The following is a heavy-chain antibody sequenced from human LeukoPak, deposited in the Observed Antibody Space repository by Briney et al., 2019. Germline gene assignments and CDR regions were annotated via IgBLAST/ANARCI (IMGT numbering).Heavy chain of an antibody. J-gene: IGHJ4*02. CDR2: ISYDGSKR. D-gene: IGHD1-20*01. Sequence: GGSLRLSCVTSGFTFNSYGFYWVRQAPGKGLEWVAVISYDGSKRYYADSVKGRFTISRDTSNKTAYLEMNSLRVDDTAVCYCARDVISRQMITLGLGFWGQGTLVTVSS. V-gene: IGHV3-30*03. CDR1: GFTFNSYG. CDR3: ARDVISRQMITLGLGF.